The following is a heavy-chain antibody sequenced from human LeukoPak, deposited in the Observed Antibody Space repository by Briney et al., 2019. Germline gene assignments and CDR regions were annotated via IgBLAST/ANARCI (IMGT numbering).Heavy chain of an antibody. CDR1: GYTFTGYY. CDR2: INPNSGGT. CDR3: ARDRRVAAAGYFDY. J-gene: IGHJ4*02. D-gene: IGHD6-13*01. Sequence: ASVKVSCKASGYTFTGYYMHWVRQAPGQGLEWMGWINPNSGGTNYAQKLQGRVTMTTDTSTSTAYMELRSLRSDDTAVCYCARDRRVAAAGYFDYWGQGTLVTVSS. V-gene: IGHV1-2*02.